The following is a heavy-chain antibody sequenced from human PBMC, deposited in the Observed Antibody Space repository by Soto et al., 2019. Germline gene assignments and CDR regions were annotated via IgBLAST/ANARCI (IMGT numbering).Heavy chain of an antibody. V-gene: IGHV1-69*06. CDR2: IIPIFGTA. J-gene: IGHJ6*02. Sequence: SVKVSCKASGGTFSSYAISWVRQAPGQGLEWMGGIIPIFGTANYAQKFQGRVTITADKSTSTAYMELSSLRSEDTAVYYCARGAWIQLWPYFYGMDVWGQGTTVTVSS. CDR3: ARGAWIQLWPYFYGMDV. D-gene: IGHD5-18*01. CDR1: GGTFSSYA.